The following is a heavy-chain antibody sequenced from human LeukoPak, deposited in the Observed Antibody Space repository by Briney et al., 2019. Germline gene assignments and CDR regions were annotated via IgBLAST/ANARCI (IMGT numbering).Heavy chain of an antibody. D-gene: IGHD6-19*01. V-gene: IGHV1-2*02. CDR1: GYTFTGYY. J-gene: IGHJ4*02. CDR3: ARDGVSSGWYEDTYCFDY. CDR2: INPNSGGT. Sequence: GASVKVSCKASGYTFTGYYMHWVRQAPGQGLEWMGWINPNSGGTNYAQKFQGRVTMTRDTSISTAYMELSRLRSDETAVYYCARDGVSSGWYEDTYCFDYWEQGTLVTVSS.